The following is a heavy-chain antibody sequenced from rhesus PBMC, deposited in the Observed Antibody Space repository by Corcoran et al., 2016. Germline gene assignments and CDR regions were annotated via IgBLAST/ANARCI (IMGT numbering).Heavy chain of an antibody. Sequence: QVQLQQWGEGLVKPSETLSLTCAVYGGSISGYYYWSWIRQPPGKGLELIGYIYGNIARTNYNPSLKNRVTISKDTSKNQFSLKLSSVTAADTAVYYCAREAYDSGADYWGQGVLVTVSS. CDR3: AREAYDSGADY. V-gene: IGHV4-73*01. CDR2: IYGNIART. J-gene: IGHJ4*01. CDR1: GGSISGYYY. D-gene: IGHD3-28*01.